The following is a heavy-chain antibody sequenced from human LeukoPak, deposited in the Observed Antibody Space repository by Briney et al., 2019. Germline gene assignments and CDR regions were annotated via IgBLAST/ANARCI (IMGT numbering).Heavy chain of an antibody. CDR1: GGSISSYY. J-gene: IGHJ4*02. D-gene: IGHD6-13*01. V-gene: IGHV4-59*07. CDR3: ARQQLSQLYYFDN. CDR2: IYYTGST. Sequence: SDTLSLTCTVTGGSISSYYWSWIRQPPGKGLEWIGYIYYTGSTNYNPSLKSRVTISVDTSKNQFSLKLSSVTAVDTAVYYCARQQLSQLYYFDNWGQGTLVTVSS.